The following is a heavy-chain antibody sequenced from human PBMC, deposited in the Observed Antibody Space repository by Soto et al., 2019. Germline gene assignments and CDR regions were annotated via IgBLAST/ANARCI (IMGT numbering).Heavy chain of an antibody. Sequence: EVQLVESGGGLVQPGGSLRLSCAASGFTFSSYAMHWVRQAPGKGLEYVSAISSNGGSTYYANSVKGRFTISRDNSKNTLYLQMGSLRAEDMAVYYCARTYYYYYGMDVWGQGTTVTVSS. V-gene: IGHV3-64*01. J-gene: IGHJ6*02. CDR1: GFTFSSYA. CDR2: ISSNGGST. CDR3: ARTYYYYYGMDV.